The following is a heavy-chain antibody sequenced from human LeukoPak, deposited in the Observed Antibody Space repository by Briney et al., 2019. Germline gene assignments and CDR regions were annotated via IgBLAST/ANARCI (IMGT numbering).Heavy chain of an antibody. CDR1: GFTFEEYS. D-gene: IGHD3-3*01. CDR2: IRWDGGTT. CDR3: GKDIEHYDFWNGYEY. V-gene: IGHV3-43*01. J-gene: IGHJ4*02. Sequence: QTGGSLRLSCAASGFTFEEYSMQWARRPPGKGLEWVAVIRWDGGTTYYADSVKSRFTISRDNSEKSVYLQMNSLRTEDTAFYYCGKDIEHYDFWNGYEYRGQGTLVTVSS.